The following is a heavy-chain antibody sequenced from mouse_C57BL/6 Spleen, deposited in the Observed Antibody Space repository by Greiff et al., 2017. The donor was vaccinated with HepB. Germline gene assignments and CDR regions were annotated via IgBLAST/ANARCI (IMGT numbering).Heavy chain of an antibody. J-gene: IGHJ3*01. D-gene: IGHD2-5*01. CDR2: INPYNGGT. V-gene: IGHV1-19*01. CDR3: ARWNYSSPIWFAY. CDR1: GYTFTDYY. Sequence: EVQLQQSGPVLVKPGASVKMSCKASGYTFTDYYMHWVKQSHGKSLEWIGVINPYNGGTSYNQKFKGKATLTVDKSSSTAYMELNSLTSEDSAVYCCARWNYSSPIWFAYWGQGTLVTVSA.